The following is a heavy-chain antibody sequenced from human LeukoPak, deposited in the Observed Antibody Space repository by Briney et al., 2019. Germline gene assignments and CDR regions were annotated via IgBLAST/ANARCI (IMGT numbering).Heavy chain of an antibody. D-gene: IGHD3-10*01. CDR2: IYYSGST. V-gene: IGHV4-59*01. CDR1: GGSISGYY. J-gene: IGHJ4*02. CDR3: ARSAVRGVDY. Sequence: PSETLSLTCAVSGGSISGYYWSWIRQSPGKGLEWIGYIYYSGSTNSNPSLKSRVTISVDTSKNQFSLKLSSVTAADTAVYYCARSAVRGVDYWGQGTLVTVSS.